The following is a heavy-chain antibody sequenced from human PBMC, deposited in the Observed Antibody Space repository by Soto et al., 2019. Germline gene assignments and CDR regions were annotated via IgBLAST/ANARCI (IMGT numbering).Heavy chain of an antibody. CDR2: IWYDGSNK. CDR1: GFTFSSYG. V-gene: IGHV3-33*01. CDR3: ASEYCSGGSCYYYGMDV. J-gene: IGHJ6*01. Sequence: QVQLVESGGGVVQPGRSLRLSCAASGFTFSSYGMHWVRQAPGKGLEWVAVIWYDGSNKYYADSVKGRFTISRDNYKNTLDLQMNSLRAEDTAVYYCASEYCSGGSCYYYGMDVWGQGTTVTVSS. D-gene: IGHD2-15*01.